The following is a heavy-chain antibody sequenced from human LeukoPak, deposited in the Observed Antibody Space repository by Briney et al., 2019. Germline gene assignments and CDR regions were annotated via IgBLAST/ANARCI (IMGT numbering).Heavy chain of an antibody. CDR2: ISSSSSTI. CDR1: GFTFSSYS. J-gene: IGHJ4*02. D-gene: IGHD2-21*01. CDR3: ARDLWSSDLGLRYFDY. V-gene: IGHV3-48*01. Sequence: GGSLRLSCAASGFTFSSYSMNWVRQAPGKGLEWVSYISSSSSTIYYADSVKGRFTISRDNAKNSLYLQMNGLRAEDTAVYYCARDLWSSDLGLRYFDYWGQGTLVTVSS.